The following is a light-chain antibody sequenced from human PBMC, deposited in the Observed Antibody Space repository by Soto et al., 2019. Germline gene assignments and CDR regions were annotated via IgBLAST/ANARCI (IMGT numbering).Light chain of an antibody. V-gene: IGKV3-20*01. Sequence: ESVLTQSPGTLSLSPGERATLSCRASQSVSSSYLAWYQQKPGKAPRLLIYGASSRATGIQDRFSGSGSGTDFTITISGLEPEDFVVYCWQQDGNSPTGTFCGGTKVES. CDR3: QQDGNSPTGT. CDR2: GAS. J-gene: IGKJ4*01. CDR1: QSVSSSY.